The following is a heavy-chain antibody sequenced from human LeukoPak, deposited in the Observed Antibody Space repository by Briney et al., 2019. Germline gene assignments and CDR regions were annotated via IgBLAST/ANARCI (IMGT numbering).Heavy chain of an antibody. D-gene: IGHD3-10*01. CDR3: AREGTMVRGVIEGLDY. Sequence: SVKVSCKASGGTFSSYAISWVRQAPGQGLEWMGGIIPIFGTANYAQKFQGRVTITADESTSTAYMELSSLRSEDTAVYYCAREGTMVRGVIEGLDYWGQGTLVTVSS. CDR1: GGTFSSYA. CDR2: IIPIFGTA. J-gene: IGHJ4*02. V-gene: IGHV1-69*13.